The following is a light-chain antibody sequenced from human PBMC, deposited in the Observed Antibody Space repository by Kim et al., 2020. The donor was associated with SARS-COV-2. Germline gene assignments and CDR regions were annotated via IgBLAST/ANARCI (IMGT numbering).Light chain of an antibody. Sequence: RATMNCKSSQSVLYSSNKKNYLAWYQQKPGQPPKLLIYWASTRESGVPDRFSGGGSGTDFTLTIDSLQAEDVAVYFCQQYYTTWTFGQGTKVDIK. CDR1: QSVLYSSNKKNY. J-gene: IGKJ1*01. CDR3: QQYYTTWT. V-gene: IGKV4-1*01. CDR2: WAS.